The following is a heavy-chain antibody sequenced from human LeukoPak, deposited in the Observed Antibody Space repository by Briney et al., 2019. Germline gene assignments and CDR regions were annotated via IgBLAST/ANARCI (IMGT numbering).Heavy chain of an antibody. J-gene: IGHJ4*02. Sequence: ASVKVSCKASGYSFTGYYIHWVRQAPGQGLEWLGWINPNTGGTHYAQKFRGRVTMTRDTSISTTYMVLIRLRSDDTAIYYCARDIAATIDYWGQGTLVTVSS. CDR3: ARDIAATIDY. D-gene: IGHD6-13*01. CDR2: INPNTGGT. CDR1: GYSFTGYY. V-gene: IGHV1-2*02.